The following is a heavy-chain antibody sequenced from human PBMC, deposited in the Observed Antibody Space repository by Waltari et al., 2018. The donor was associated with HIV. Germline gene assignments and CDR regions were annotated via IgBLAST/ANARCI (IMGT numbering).Heavy chain of an antibody. V-gene: IGHV3-53*05. CDR2: IYPGGDT. D-gene: IGHD3-9*01. CDR1: AFFVSSTY. J-gene: IGHJ5*02. Sequence: AESGGTSIPPGGSLKLSCVADAFFVSSTYMTWVRQAPGKSLEWLAVIYPGGDTYYEDSVKGRFSLSRDNSRNTVFLQINNLVFDDTALYFCARGIRYLGPWGRGTRVTVSS. CDR3: ARGIRYLGP.